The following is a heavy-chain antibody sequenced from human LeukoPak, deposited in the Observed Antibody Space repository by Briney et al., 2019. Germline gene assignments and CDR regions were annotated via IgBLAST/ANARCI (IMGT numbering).Heavy chain of an antibody. CDR3: ARDLLTGYPGNWFDP. Sequence: SETLSLTCTVSGGSISSGSYYWSWIRQPAGKGLEWIGRIYTSGSTNYNPSLKSRVTISVDTSKNQFSLKLSSVTAADTAVYYCARDLLTGYPGNWFDPWGQGTLVTVSS. D-gene: IGHD3-9*01. CDR2: IYTSGST. J-gene: IGHJ5*02. CDR1: GGSISSGSYY. V-gene: IGHV4-61*02.